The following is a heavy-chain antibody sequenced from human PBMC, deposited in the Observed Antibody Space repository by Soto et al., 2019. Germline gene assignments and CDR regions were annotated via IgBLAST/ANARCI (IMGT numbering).Heavy chain of an antibody. J-gene: IGHJ6*02. CDR3: ARDSPIVGAPETYYYYGMDV. D-gene: IGHD1-26*01. V-gene: IGHV4-59*01. CDR1: GGSISSYY. Sequence: PSETLSLTCTVSGGSISSYYWSWIRQPPGKGLEWIGYIYYSGSTNYNPSLKSRVTISVDTSKNQFSLKLSSVTAADTAVYYCARDSPIVGAPETYYYYGMDVCGQGTTVTVSS. CDR2: IYYSGST.